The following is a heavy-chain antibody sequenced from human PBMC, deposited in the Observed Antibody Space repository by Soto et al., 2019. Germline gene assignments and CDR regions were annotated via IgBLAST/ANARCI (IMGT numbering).Heavy chain of an antibody. D-gene: IGHD6-19*01. CDR3: ARDRGVAPPVAGNTHYYYYMDV. J-gene: IGHJ6*03. CDR2: ISAFNGNT. CDR1: GYSFTNYG. V-gene: IGHV1-18*01. Sequence: QDQLLQSGAEVKKPGASVTVSCKASGYSFTNYGITWVRQAPGQGLEWMGWISAFNGNTHYAQKLQGRVTMTTDASTSTAYMQRRGLRSDDTAVYYCARDRGVAPPVAGNTHYYYYMDVWGKGTTVTVSS.